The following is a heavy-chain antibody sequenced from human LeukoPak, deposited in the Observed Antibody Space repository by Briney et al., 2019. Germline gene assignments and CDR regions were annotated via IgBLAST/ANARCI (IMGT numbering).Heavy chain of an antibody. CDR1: GGSVRSSSYY. CDR2: IHYSGST. Sequence: SETLSLTCTVSGGSVRSSSYYWGWLRQPPGKGLEWIGSIHYSGSTYYNPSLMRRVTISVDTSKNQFSLKLSSMTAADTAVYYCARGSTLIRGFDYWGQGTLVTVSS. CDR3: ARGSTLIRGFDY. D-gene: IGHD3-10*01. V-gene: IGHV4-39*07. J-gene: IGHJ4*02.